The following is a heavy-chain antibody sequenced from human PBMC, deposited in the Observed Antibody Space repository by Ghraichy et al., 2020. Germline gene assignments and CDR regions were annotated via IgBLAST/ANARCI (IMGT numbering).Heavy chain of an antibody. CDR1: GDSISGSY. J-gene: IGHJ6*02. V-gene: IGHV4-59*01. CDR3: ARCTNCYTVGRADYHHAVDV. CDR2: IYNSGTT. D-gene: IGHD2-2*02. Sequence: SETLSLTCTVSGDSISGSYWSLIRQPPGKGLEWIANIYNSGTTNSNPSLKSRVTVSVDTSKSQFSLKLTSVTAADTAVYYCARCTNCYTVGRADYHHAVDVWRPGAKLTVPS.